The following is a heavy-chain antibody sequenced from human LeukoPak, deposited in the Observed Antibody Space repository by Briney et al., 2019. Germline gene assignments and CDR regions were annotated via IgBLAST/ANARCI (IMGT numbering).Heavy chain of an antibody. D-gene: IGHD2-15*01. CDR2: INWHGGST. CDR1: GFTFSSYG. V-gene: IGHV3-20*04. J-gene: IGHJ4*02. Sequence: GGSLRLSCAASGFTFSSYGMHWVRQAPGKGLEWVSGINWHGGSTGYADSVKGRFTISRDNAKNSLYLQMNSLRAEDTALYYCARDAAATSYWGQGTLVTVSS. CDR3: ARDAAATSY.